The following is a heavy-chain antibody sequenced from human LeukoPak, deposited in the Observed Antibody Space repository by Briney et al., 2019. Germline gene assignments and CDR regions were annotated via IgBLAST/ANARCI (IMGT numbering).Heavy chain of an antibody. D-gene: IGHD3-9*01. Sequence: PGGSLRLSCAASGFTLSKYWMHWVRQAPGKGLAWVSGISSDGTTTAYADSVKGRFTISRDSAKNMLYLQMNSLRVEDTAMYYCASPGDNYAILGLDYWGQGTLVTVSS. CDR1: GFTLSKYW. CDR3: ASPGDNYAILGLDY. J-gene: IGHJ4*02. V-gene: IGHV3-74*01. CDR2: ISSDGTTT.